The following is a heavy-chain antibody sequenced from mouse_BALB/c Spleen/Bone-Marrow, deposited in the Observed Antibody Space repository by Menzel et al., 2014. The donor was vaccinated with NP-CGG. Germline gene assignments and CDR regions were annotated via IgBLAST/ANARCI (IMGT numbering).Heavy chain of an antibody. CDR2: IYPGDGDT. Sequence: VKLVESGAELARPGASVKLSCKASGYTFTSYWMQWVKQRPGQGLEWIGAIYPGDGDTRYTQKFKGKATLTADKSSSTAYMQLSSLASKDSAVYYCARGYPSDYWGQGTTLTVSS. CDR3: ARGYPSDY. J-gene: IGHJ2*01. D-gene: IGHD3-2*02. CDR1: GYTFTSYW. V-gene: IGHV1-87*01.